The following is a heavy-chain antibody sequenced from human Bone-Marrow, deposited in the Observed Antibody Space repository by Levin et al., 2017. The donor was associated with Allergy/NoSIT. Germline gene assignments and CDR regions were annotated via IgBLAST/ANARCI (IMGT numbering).Heavy chain of an antibody. Sequence: GGSLRLSCAASGFTFSSYGMHWVRQAPGKGLEWVAVISYDGSNKYYADSVKGRFTISRDNSKNTLYLQMNSLRAEDTAVYYCAKLFLGYCYDSSVYPVDYWGQGTLVTVSS. CDR2: ISYDGSNK. V-gene: IGHV3-30*18. J-gene: IGHJ4*02. CDR1: GFTFSSYG. D-gene: IGHD3-22*01. CDR3: AKLFLGYCYDSSVYPVDY.